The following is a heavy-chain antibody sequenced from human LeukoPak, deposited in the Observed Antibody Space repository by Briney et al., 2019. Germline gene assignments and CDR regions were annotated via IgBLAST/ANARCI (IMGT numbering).Heavy chain of an antibody. V-gene: IGHV4-34*01. J-gene: IGHJ4*02. CDR1: GGSFSGYY. D-gene: IGHD6-13*01. CDR2: LHYSGSS. CDR3: TRRKEGTSSRDY. Sequence: SETLSLTCAVYGGSFSGYYWAWIRQPPGKGLEWIGNLHYSGSSYYNSSLKSRVTMSVDTSKNQFSLRLNSVTAADTAVYYCTRRKEGTSSRDYWGQGTLVTVSS.